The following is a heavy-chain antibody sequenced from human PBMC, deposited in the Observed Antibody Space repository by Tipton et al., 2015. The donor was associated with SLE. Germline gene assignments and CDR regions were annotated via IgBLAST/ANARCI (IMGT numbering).Heavy chain of an antibody. Sequence: SLRLSCAASGFTYSGYAMHWVRQAPGKGLEWVAFIRADGSNKDYADSAKGRFTISRDNSKNTRYLQMNRLRVEDTAVYYCAGGTGAYFDHWGQGTLVTVSS. J-gene: IGHJ4*02. CDR1: GFTYSGYA. CDR2: IRADGSNK. CDR3: AGGTGAYFDH. D-gene: IGHD3-16*01. V-gene: IGHV3-30*02.